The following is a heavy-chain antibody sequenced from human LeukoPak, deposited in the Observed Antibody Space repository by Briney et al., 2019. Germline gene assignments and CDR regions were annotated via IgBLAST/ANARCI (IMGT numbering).Heavy chain of an antibody. J-gene: IGHJ6*04. Sequence: SETLSLTCTVSGGSISSYYWSWIRQPPGKGLEWIGYIYYSGSTNYNPSLKSRVTIPVDTPKNQFSLKLSSVTAADTAVYYCARDPSEGMDVWGKGTTVTVSS. CDR2: IYYSGST. CDR3: ARDPSEGMDV. V-gene: IGHV4-59*01. CDR1: GGSISSYY.